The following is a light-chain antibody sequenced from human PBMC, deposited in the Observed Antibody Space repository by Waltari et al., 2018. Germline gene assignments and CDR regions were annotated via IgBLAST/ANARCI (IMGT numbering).Light chain of an antibody. CDR3: QSYDNGLRGRV. CDR1: SPNIGAGSD. J-gene: IGLJ3*02. V-gene: IGLV1-40*01. Sequence: QSVLTQPPSVSGAPGQRVTISCTGSSPNIGAGSDVHWYQQFPGTAPKPPIYGNNDRPSGVPDRFSGSKSDTSASLAISGLQADDEAEYHCQSYDNGLRGRVFGGGTKVTVL. CDR2: GNN.